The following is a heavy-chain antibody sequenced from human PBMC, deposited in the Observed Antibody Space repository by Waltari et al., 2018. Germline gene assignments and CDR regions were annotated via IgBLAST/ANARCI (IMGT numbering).Heavy chain of an antibody. V-gene: IGHV1-8*03. CDR1: GYTFTSYD. CDR3: ARRLLRDNWFDP. CDR2: RNPNSGNT. J-gene: IGHJ5*02. D-gene: IGHD3-3*01. Sequence: QVQLVQSGAEVKKPGASVKVSCKASGYTFTSYDINWVRQATGQGLEWMGWRNPNSGNTCYAQKCQGRVTITRNTSISTAYMELSSLRSEDTAVYYCARRLLRDNWFDPWGQGTLVTVSS.